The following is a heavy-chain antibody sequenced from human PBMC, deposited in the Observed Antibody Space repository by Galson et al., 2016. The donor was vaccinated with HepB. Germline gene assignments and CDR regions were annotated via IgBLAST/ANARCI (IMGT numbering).Heavy chain of an antibody. V-gene: IGHV3-21*01. CDR2: ISSSSNSI. CDR3: ARDERWPRGMDV. J-gene: IGHJ4*02. CDR1: GFAFSSYN. D-gene: IGHD6-19*01. Sequence: SLRLSCAASGFAFSSYNMNWVRQAPGKGLEWVSSISSSSNSIYDADSVKGRFTISRDNAKNSLFLQMNSLRAEDTAVYYCARDERWPRGMDVWGQGTLVTVSS.